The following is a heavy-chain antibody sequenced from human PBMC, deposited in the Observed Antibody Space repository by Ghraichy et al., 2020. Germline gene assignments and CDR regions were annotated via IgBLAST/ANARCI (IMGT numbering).Heavy chain of an antibody. V-gene: IGHV3-48*02. CDR3: ARGSAVVRFYYYAGLDV. Sequence: GSLRLSCVGSGFTFSGYSMNWVRQSPGKGLEWVSHISSSSRNIFYADSVKGRFTISRDNAKNSLSLQMNSLRDEDTAVYYCARGSAVVRFYYYAGLDVWAQGTTVTVSS. CDR2: ISSSSRNI. D-gene: IGHD4-23*01. J-gene: IGHJ6*02. CDR1: GFTFSGYS.